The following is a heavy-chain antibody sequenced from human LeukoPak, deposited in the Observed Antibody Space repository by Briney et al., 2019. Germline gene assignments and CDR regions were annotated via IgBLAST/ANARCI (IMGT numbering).Heavy chain of an antibody. J-gene: IGHJ4*02. Sequence: ASVKVSCKASGYTFTGYYMHWVRQAPGQGLEWMGWINPNSGGTNYAQKFQGRVTMTRDMSIRTAYMELSRLRSDDTAVYYCALGNYGSGSYLAHDYWGQGTLVTVSS. D-gene: IGHD3-10*01. CDR1: GYTFTGYY. CDR2: INPNSGGT. CDR3: ALGNYGSGSYLAHDY. V-gene: IGHV1-2*02.